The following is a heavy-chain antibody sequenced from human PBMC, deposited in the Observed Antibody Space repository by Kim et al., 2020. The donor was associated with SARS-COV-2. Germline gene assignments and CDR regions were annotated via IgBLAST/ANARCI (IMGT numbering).Heavy chain of an antibody. CDR3: ARDRSAFLEWLSFDY. D-gene: IGHD3-3*01. J-gene: IGHJ4*02. V-gene: IGHV1-18*04. CDR2: ISAYNGNT. CDR1: GYTFTSYG. Sequence: ASVKVSCKASGYTFTSYGISWVRQAPGQGLEWMGWISAYNGNTNYAQKLQGRVTMTTDTSTSTAYMELRSLRSDDTAVYYCARDRSAFLEWLSFDYWGQGTLVTVSS.